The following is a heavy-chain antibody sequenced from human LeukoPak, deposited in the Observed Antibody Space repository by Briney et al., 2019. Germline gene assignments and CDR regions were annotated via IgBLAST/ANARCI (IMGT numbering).Heavy chain of an antibody. CDR3: AKDYAGSYYMLDY. J-gene: IGHJ4*02. CDR2: ISGSGGST. CDR1: GFTFSSYG. D-gene: IGHD3-10*01. Sequence: GGSLRLSCAASGFTFSSYGMSWVRQAPGKGLEWVSAISGSGGSTYYADSVKGRFTISRDNSKNTLYLQMNSLRAEDTAVYYCAKDYAGSYYMLDYWGQGTLVTVSS. V-gene: IGHV3-23*01.